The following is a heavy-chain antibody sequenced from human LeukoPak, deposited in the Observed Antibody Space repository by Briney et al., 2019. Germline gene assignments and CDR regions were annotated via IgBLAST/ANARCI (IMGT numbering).Heavy chain of an antibody. J-gene: IGHJ4*02. Sequence: SQTLSLTCAVSGGSISSGGYSWRWIRQPPGKGLEWIVYIYHSGSTYYNPSLKSRVTISVDRSKNQFSLKLSSVTAADTAVYYCASAYGSGRRIVWDYWGQGTLVTVSS. V-gene: IGHV4-30-2*01. CDR2: IYHSGST. CDR1: GGSISSGGYS. CDR3: ASAYGSGRRIVWDY. D-gene: IGHD3-10*01.